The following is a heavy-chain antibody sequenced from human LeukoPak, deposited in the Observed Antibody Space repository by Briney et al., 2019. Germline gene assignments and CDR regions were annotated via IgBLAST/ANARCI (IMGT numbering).Heavy chain of an antibody. CDR2: ISYDGSNK. D-gene: IGHD3-10*01. Sequence: GGSLRLSCAASGFTFSSYGMHWVRQAPGKGLEWVAVISYDGSNKYYADSAKGRFTISRDNSKNTLYLQMNSLRAEDTAVYYCAKGWGFGEFDYWGQGTLVTVSS. V-gene: IGHV3-30*18. CDR3: AKGWGFGEFDY. J-gene: IGHJ4*02. CDR1: GFTFSSYG.